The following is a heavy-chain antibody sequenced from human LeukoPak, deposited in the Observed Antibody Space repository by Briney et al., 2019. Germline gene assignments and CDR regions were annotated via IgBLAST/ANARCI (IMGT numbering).Heavy chain of an antibody. V-gene: IGHV3-74*01. D-gene: IGHD2-15*01. Sequence: GGSLRLSCVASGFGLSGYWMYWVRQALGKGLMYISRNNGDGSTTNYADVVKGRFTMSRDNVKNTLYLQMNSLRVEDTAVYYCARDPRNVGLAPWGQGTLVTVSS. J-gene: IGHJ5*02. CDR3: ARDPRNVGLAP. CDR2: NNGDGSTT. CDR1: GFGLSGYW.